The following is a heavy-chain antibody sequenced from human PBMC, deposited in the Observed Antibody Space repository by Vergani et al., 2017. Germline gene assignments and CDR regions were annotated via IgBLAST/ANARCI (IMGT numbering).Heavy chain of an antibody. CDR1: GGSISSYY. CDR3: ARDLRGGMYG. Sequence: QVQLQESGPGLVKPSETLSLTCTVSGGSISSYYWSWIRQPPGKGLGWIGYIYYSGSTNYNPSLKSRVTISVDTSKNQFSLKLSSVTAADTAVYYCARDLRGGMYGWGRGTTVTVSS. V-gene: IGHV4-59*01. D-gene: IGHD4-17*01. J-gene: IGHJ6*02. CDR2: IYYSGST.